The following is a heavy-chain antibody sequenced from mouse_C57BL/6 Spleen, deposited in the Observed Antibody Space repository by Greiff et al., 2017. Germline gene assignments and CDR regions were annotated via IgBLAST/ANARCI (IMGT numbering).Heavy chain of an antibody. CDR3: ARNGDYGNYLDY. CDR2: IWSGGST. V-gene: IGHV2-2*01. D-gene: IGHD2-1*01. Sequence: VKLMESGPGLVQPSQSLSITCTVSGFSLTSYGVHWVRQSPGKGLEWLGVIWSGGSTDYNAAFISRLSISKDNSKSQVFFKMNRLQADDTAIYYCARNGDYGNYLDYWGQGTTLTVSS. J-gene: IGHJ2*01. CDR1: GFSLTSYG.